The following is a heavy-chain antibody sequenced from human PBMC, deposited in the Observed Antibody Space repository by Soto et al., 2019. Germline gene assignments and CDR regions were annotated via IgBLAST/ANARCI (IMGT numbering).Heavy chain of an antibody. D-gene: IGHD3-22*01. CDR3: ARDKKYYYDSSGYYFDY. V-gene: IGHV4-39*02. Sequence: SETLSLTCTVSGGSISSSSHYWGWTRQPAGKGLEWIGSIYYSGSTYYNPSLKSRVTISVDTSKNQFSLKLSSVTAADTAVYYCARDKKYYYDSSGYYFDYWGQGTLVTVSS. CDR2: IYYSGST. J-gene: IGHJ4*02. CDR1: GGSISSSSHY.